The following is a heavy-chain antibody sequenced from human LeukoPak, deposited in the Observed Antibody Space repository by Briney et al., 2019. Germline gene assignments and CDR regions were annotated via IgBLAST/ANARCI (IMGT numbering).Heavy chain of an antibody. V-gene: IGHV3-11*01. CDR2: ISSSGSTI. CDR3: ARDSGVTGWLQLYYYGMDV. Sequence: GGSLRLSCAASGFTFSDYYMSWIRQAPGKGLEWASYISSSGSTIYYADSVKGRFTISRDNAKNPLYLQMNSLRAEDTAVYYCARDSGVTGWLQLYYYGMDVWGQGTTVTVSS. CDR1: GFTFSDYY. J-gene: IGHJ6*02. D-gene: IGHD5-24*01.